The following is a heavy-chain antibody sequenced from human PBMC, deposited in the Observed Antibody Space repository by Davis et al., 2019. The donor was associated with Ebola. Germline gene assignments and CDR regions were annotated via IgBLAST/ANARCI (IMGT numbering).Heavy chain of an antibody. Sequence: PGGSLRLSCAASGFTFSNYGMHWVRQAPGKGLEWVAILSYDGSKKYYADSVKGRFTISRDNSKKTLYLEMNSLRAEDTAVYYCAKMGGDSPGVFDYWGQGTLVTVSS. CDR3: AKMGGDSPGVFDY. CDR1: GFTFSNYG. D-gene: IGHD4-17*01. J-gene: IGHJ4*02. V-gene: IGHV3-30*18. CDR2: LSYDGSKK.